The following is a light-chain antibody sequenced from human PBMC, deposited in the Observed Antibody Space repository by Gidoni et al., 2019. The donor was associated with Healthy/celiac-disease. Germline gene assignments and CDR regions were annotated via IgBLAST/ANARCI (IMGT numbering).Light chain of an antibody. V-gene: IGKV3-20*01. J-gene: IGKJ1*01. CDR1: QSVSSSY. CDR3: QQYGSSLRT. Sequence: EIVWTQSPGTLSLSPGERATLSCRASQSVSSSYLAWYQQKPGQAPRLLIYGASSRATGIPDRFSGSWSGTDFTLTISRLEPEDFAVYYCQQYGSSLRTFGQGTKVEIK. CDR2: GAS.